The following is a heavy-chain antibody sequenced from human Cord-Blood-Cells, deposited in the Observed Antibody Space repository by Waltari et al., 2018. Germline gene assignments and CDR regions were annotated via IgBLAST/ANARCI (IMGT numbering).Heavy chain of an antibody. D-gene: IGHD6-13*01. CDR1: GYTFPGYY. J-gene: IGHJ4*02. V-gene: IGHV1-2*04. Sequence: QVQLVQSGAEVKKPGASVQVSCKASGYTFPGYYMHWVRQATGQGLEWMGWINPNSGGTNYAQKFQGWVTMTRDTSISTAYMELSRLRSDDTAVYYCARGDSSSWYYFDYWGQGTLVTVSS. CDR2: INPNSGGT. CDR3: ARGDSSSWYYFDY.